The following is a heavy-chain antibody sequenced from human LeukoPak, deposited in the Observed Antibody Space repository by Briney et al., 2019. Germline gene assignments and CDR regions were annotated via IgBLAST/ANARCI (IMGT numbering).Heavy chain of an antibody. CDR2: IKEDGSRK. CDR1: GFTFNNYW. V-gene: IGHV3-7*01. CDR3: ARDGVTSSVDY. D-gene: IGHD2-21*02. J-gene: IGHJ4*02. Sequence: GGSLRLSCAASGFTFNNYWMSWVRQAPGKGLEWLANIKEDGSRKYHVDSVKGRFTISRDNAKKSLFLQMDSLRAEDTAVYYCARDGVTSSVDYWGQGTLVTVSS.